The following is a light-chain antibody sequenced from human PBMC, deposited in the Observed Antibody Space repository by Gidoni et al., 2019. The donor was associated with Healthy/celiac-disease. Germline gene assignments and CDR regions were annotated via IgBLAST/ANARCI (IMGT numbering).Light chain of an antibody. CDR2: DAS. V-gene: IGKV1-33*01. CDR3: QQYDNLPYT. J-gene: IGKJ2*01. Sequence: DFQLTHFPSSLSASVGDRVTITCQASQDISNYLNWYQQKPGKAPKLLIYDASNLETGVPSRFSGSGSGTDFTFTISSLQPEDIATYYCQQYDNLPYTFGQGTKLEIK. CDR1: QDISNY.